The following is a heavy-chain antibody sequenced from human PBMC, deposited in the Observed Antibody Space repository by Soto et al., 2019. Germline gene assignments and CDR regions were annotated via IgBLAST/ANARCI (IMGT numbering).Heavy chain of an antibody. V-gene: IGHV3-23*01. Sequence: PGGSLRLSCVVTGFSFSSYSMNWVRQAPGKGLEWVSHNSGSGGSTYYAVSVKGRFTISRDNSNNPPYLQRNSLRAEDTAVYYCAKDRSAYSSSSGFDYWGQGTLVTVSS. CDR3: AKDRSAYSSSSGFDY. J-gene: IGHJ4*02. CDR2: NSGSGGST. CDR1: GFSFSSYS. D-gene: IGHD6-6*01.